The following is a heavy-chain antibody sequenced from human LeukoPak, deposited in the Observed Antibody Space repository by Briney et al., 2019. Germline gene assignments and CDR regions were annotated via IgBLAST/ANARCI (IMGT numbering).Heavy chain of an antibody. V-gene: IGHV4-59*02. CDR3: ARGPDYGDHQRPDYYYFGMDV. D-gene: IGHD4-17*01. J-gene: IGHJ6*04. Sequence: SETLSLTCTVSGDSVSNYYWTWIRQPPGKGPEWIGYIFYSGSTNFNPSLKSRVTMSVDTSKNQFSLKLSSVTAADTAVYHCARGPDYGDHQRPDYYYFGMDVWGKGTTVTVSS. CDR2: IFYSGST. CDR1: GDSVSNYY.